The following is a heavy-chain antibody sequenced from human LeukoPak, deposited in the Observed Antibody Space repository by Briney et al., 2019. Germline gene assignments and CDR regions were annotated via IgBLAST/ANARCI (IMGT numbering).Heavy chain of an antibody. CDR3: ARENWVFDY. CDR2: IYYSGST. J-gene: IGHJ4*02. CDR1: GGSISSYY. V-gene: IGHV4-59*12. Sequence: SETLSLTCTVSGGSISSYYWSWIRQPPGKGLEWIGYIYYSGSTNYNPSLKSRVTISVDTSKNQISLKVRSVTAADTAVYYCARENWVFDYWGQGILVTVSS. D-gene: IGHD7-27*01.